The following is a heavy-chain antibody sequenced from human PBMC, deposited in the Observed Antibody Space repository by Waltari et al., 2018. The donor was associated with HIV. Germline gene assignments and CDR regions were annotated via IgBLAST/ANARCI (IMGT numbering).Heavy chain of an antibody. V-gene: IGHV4-59*01. Sequence: QVQLQESGPGLVKPSETLSLTCTVSGGSISSYYWSWIRQPPGNGLEVIGYIYYSGSTTYNPSLKSRVTISVDTTNNQFSLKLSSVTAADTAVYYCARDREFWSGQYYYYGMDVWGQGTTVTVSS. CDR1: GGSISSYY. CDR3: ARDREFWSGQYYYYGMDV. CDR2: IYYSGST. D-gene: IGHD3-3*01. J-gene: IGHJ6*02.